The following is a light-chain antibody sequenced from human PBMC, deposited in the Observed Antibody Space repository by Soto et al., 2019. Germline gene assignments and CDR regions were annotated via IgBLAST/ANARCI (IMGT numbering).Light chain of an antibody. Sequence: IPTTHSXSSPSASGWETVIITWQASQEIRHYLNCYQQKPGXXPXXXXYDASNLEQGAPSRFSGSGSATDFTCTISSRQPEDIATYYGQQYDNLPLTFGGGTKVDIK. CDR3: QQYDNLPLT. CDR2: DAS. CDR1: QEIRHY. V-gene: IGKV1-33*01. J-gene: IGKJ4*01.